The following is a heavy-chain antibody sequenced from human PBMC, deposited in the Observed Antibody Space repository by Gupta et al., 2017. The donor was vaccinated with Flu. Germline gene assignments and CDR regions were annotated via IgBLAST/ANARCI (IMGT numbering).Heavy chain of an antibody. CDR3: AREVVNNWLDP. D-gene: IGHD2-15*01. J-gene: IGHJ5*02. CDR1: GFDFSRHF. CDR2: IRFDGTAS. V-gene: IGHV3-74*01. Sequence: ELQVVESGGDLVQPGGSLRFACTAAGFDFSRHFMHWVRQAPGKGLEWVSRIRFDGTASSHADSVRGRFTIARDNARNTVYLKMDSLRAEDTALYYCAREVVNNWLDPWGQGTLVTVSS.